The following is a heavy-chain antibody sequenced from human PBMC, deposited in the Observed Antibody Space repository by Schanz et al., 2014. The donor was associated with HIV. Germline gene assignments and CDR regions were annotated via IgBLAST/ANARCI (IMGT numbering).Heavy chain of an antibody. CDR1: GFTFRSYG. CDR3: AREDGSSWRDYYYGMDV. CDR2: TWYDGSNK. V-gene: IGHV3-33*01. D-gene: IGHD6-13*01. Sequence: QVQLVESGGGVVQPGRSLRLSCAASGFTFRSYGMHWVRQAPGKGLEWVAVTWYDGSNKYYADSVKGRFTISRDNSKNTLYLQMNSLRAEDTAVYYCAREDGSSWRDYYYGMDVWGQGTTVTVSS. J-gene: IGHJ6*02.